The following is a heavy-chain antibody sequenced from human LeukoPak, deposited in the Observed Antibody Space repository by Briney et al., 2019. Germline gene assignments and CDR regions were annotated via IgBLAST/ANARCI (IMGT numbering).Heavy chain of an antibody. CDR2: INPNSGGT. J-gene: IGHJ4*02. CDR1: GCTFTGYY. CDR3: TRGRSVAVAVWSPPIDY. D-gene: IGHD6-19*01. Sequence: ASVKVSCKASGCTFTGYYMHWVRQAPGQGLEWMGWINPNSGGTNFAQRFQGRVTMTWDTSISTAYMELSRLTSDDTAVYYCTRGRSVAVAVWSPPIDYWGQGTLVTVSS. V-gene: IGHV1-2*02.